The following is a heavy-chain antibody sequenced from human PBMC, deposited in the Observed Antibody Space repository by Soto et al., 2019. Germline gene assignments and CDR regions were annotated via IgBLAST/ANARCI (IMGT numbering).Heavy chain of an antibody. Sequence: QVPLVESGGGVVQPGRSLRLSCAASGFAFSGHGMHWVRQAPGKGLEWLAVIVDGGSEDHYADSVRGRFTISRDNSKNILYLEMNNLRVEDTAVYYCARDDLYEDTGLDSWGQGTLVTVSP. CDR1: GFAFSGHG. CDR3: ARDDLYEDTGLDS. D-gene: IGHD3-3*01. V-gene: IGHV3-33*01. CDR2: IVDGGSED. J-gene: IGHJ4*02.